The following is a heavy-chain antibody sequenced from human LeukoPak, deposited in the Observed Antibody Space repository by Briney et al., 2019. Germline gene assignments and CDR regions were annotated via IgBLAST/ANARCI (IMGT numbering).Heavy chain of an antibody. CDR3: AIDGWYGDYVVY. CDR1: SFTFSNYA. D-gene: IGHD6-19*01. V-gene: IGHV3-23*01. Sequence: PGGSLRLSCAAASFTFSNYAMTWLRQAPGKGLEWVSVVSGSGGSTYYADSVKGRFTISRDNSKNTLSLQMNSLRAEDTAGYYCAIDGWYGDYVVYWGQGTLVTVSS. J-gene: IGHJ4*02. CDR2: VSGSGGST.